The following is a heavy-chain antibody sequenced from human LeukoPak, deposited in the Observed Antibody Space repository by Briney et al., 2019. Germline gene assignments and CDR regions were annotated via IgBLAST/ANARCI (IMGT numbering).Heavy chain of an antibody. V-gene: IGHV3-48*02. CDR2: ISHSSSSV. J-gene: IGHJ4*02. Sequence: SGGSLRLSCAASGFTFSTYGMNWLRQAPGKGLEWVSYISHSSSSVYYADSVKGRFTISRDNSKNSLTPQMNGLRDEDTAVYYCARASRSGYDYWGQGTLVTVSS. CDR3: ARASRSGYDY. CDR1: GFTFSTYG. D-gene: IGHD3-22*01.